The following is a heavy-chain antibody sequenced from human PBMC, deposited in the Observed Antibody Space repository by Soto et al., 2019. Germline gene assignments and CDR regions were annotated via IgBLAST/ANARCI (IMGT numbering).Heavy chain of an antibody. CDR2: ISSSSSTI. V-gene: IGHV3-48*01. Sequence: EVQLVESGGGLVQPGGSLRLSCAASGFTFSSYSMNWVRQAPGKGLEWVSYISSSSSTIYYADSVKGRFTISRDNAKNSLYLQMNSLRAEDTAVYYRARLLPLYCSSTSCYKNWFDPWGQGTLVTVSS. J-gene: IGHJ5*02. D-gene: IGHD2-2*01. CDR3: ARLLPLYCSSTSCYKNWFDP. CDR1: GFTFSSYS.